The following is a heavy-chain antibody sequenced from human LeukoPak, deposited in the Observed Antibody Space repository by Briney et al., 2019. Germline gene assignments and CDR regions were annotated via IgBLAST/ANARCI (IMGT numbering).Heavy chain of an antibody. CDR3: AKERKLLPFDG. CDR1: GFIFSSYA. CDR2: VSGYGDVT. D-gene: IGHD1-26*01. V-gene: IGHV3-23*01. J-gene: IGHJ6*02. Sequence: GGSLRLSCAASGFIFSSYATNWVRQAPGKGLEWVSGVSGYGDVTYYADSVKGRFTISRDTSKNTLSLQMNSLRAEDTAVYYCAKERKLLPFDGWGQGTTVTVSS.